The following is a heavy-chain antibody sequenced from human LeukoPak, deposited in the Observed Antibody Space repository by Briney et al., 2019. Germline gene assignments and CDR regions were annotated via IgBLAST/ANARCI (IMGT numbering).Heavy chain of an antibody. Sequence: SETLSPTCAVYGGSFSGYYWSWIRQPPGKGLEWIGEINHSGSTNYNPSLKSRVTISVDTSKNQFSLKLSSVTAADTAVYYCARGPQYSGSYYKYWGQGTLVTVSS. CDR3: ARGPQYSGSYYKY. CDR1: GGSFSGYY. D-gene: IGHD1-26*01. V-gene: IGHV4-34*01. CDR2: INHSGST. J-gene: IGHJ4*02.